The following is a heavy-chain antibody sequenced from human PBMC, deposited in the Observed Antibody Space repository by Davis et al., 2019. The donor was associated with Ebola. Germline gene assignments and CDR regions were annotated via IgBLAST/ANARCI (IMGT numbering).Heavy chain of an antibody. D-gene: IGHD3-9*01. CDR3: ATGGGLRYFDWLDY. CDR2: IIPIFGTA. J-gene: IGHJ4*02. Sequence: AASVKVSCKASGGTFSSYAISWVRQAPGQGLEWVGGIIPIFGTANYAQKFQGRVTITADESTSTAYMELSSLRSEDTAVYYCATGGGLRYFDWLDYWGQGTLVTVSS. CDR1: GGTFSSYA. V-gene: IGHV1-69*13.